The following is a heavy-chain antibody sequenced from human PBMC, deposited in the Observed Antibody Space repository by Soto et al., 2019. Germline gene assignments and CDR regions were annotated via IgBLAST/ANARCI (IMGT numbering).Heavy chain of an antibody. V-gene: IGHV3-21*01. CDR1: GFTFSSYS. D-gene: IGHD6-13*01. CDR2: ISSSSSYI. J-gene: IGHJ6*02. Sequence: EVQLVESGGGLVKPGGSLRLSCAASGFTFSSYSMNWVRQAPGKGLEWVSSISSSSSYIYYADSVKGRFTISRDNAKNSLYLQMNSLRAEDTAVYYCARDQGDKKYSSSWYVAYYYYYGMDVWGQGTTVTVSS. CDR3: ARDQGDKKYSSSWYVAYYYYYGMDV.